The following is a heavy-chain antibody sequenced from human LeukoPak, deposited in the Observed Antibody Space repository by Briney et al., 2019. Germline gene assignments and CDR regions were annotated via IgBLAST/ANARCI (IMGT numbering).Heavy chain of an antibody. D-gene: IGHD2-15*01. J-gene: IGHJ2*01. V-gene: IGHV4-59*08. Sequence: PSETLSLTCTVSGGSISSDAWSWIRQPPGKGLEWIAYIVYSGSINYNPSLKSRVTISVDTSKNQFSLKLNSVTAADTAVYYCARRGVANWYFDLWGRGTLVTVSS. CDR3: ARRGVANWYFDL. CDR2: IVYSGSI. CDR1: GGSISSDA.